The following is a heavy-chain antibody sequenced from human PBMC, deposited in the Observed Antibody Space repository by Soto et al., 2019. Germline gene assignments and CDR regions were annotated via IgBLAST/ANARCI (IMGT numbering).Heavy chain of an antibody. J-gene: IGHJ4*02. D-gene: IGHD3-16*01. Sequence: QVQLVQSGAEVKKPGSSVKVSCKASGGTFSSYAITWVRQAPGQGLEWMGGILPISGTAHYAQKFQGRVTITADESPSTAYVRLSSLRSEDTAVHYCARVRLIAGTAFDYWGQGTLVTVSS. CDR2: ILPISGTA. V-gene: IGHV1-69*12. CDR3: ARVRLIAGTAFDY. CDR1: GGTFSSYA.